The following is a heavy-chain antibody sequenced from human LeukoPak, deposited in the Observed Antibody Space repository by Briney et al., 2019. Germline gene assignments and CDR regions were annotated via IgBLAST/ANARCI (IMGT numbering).Heavy chain of an antibody. CDR1: GFSFTIYS. Sequence: GGCLRLSCVPSGFSFTIYSMNWVRHAPGEGREWVSSISSSSSYIYYAHSVKGRFTISRDNAKNSLYLRMNSRRAEDTAGYYCARGGMVTIFRVADYWGEGTLVTVSS. J-gene: IGHJ4*02. CDR3: ARGGMVTIFRVADY. V-gene: IGHV3-21*01. D-gene: IGHD3-3*01. CDR2: ISSSSSYI.